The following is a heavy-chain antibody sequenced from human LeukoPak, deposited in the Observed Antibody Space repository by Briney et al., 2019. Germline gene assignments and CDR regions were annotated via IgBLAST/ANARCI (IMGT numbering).Heavy chain of an antibody. CDR1: GFTFSDHH. J-gene: IGHJ5*02. Sequence: GGSLRLSCAASGFTFSDHHMSWIRQVPGKGLEWISHITSGTTIYYADSVKGRFTISRDNAKNSLFLQMNSLRAEDTAAYYCAGTGYYLPWGQGTPVTVSS. D-gene: IGHD1-26*01. CDR3: AGTGYYLP. CDR2: ITSGTTI. V-gene: IGHV3-11*04.